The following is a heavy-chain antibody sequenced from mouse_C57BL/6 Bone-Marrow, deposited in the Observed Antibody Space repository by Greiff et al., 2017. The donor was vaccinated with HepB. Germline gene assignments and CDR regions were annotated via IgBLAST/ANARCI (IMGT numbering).Heavy chain of an antibody. V-gene: IGHV5-4*01. CDR2: ISDGGSYT. J-gene: IGHJ2*01. CDR3: ARDDSDY. CDR1: GFTFSSYA. Sequence: EVKVVESGGGLVKPGGSLKLSCAASGFTFSSYAMSWVRQTPEKRLEWVATISDGGSYTYYPDNVKGRFTISRDNAKNNLYLQMSHLKSEDTAMYYCARDDSDYWGQGTTLTVSS. D-gene: IGHD2-4*01.